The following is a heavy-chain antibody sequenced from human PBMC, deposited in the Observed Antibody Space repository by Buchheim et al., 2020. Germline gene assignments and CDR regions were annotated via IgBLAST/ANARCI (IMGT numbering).Heavy chain of an antibody. D-gene: IGHD1-26*01. Sequence: QVQLVESGGGVVQPGRSLRLSCAASGFTFSSYAMHWVRQAPGKGLEWVAVISYDGSNKYYADSVKGRFTISRDNSKNTLYLQMNSLRAEDTAVYYCARDLVGAGQSGGGYWGQGTL. CDR1: GFTFSSYA. CDR2: ISYDGSNK. V-gene: IGHV3-30-3*01. J-gene: IGHJ4*02. CDR3: ARDLVGAGQSGGGY.